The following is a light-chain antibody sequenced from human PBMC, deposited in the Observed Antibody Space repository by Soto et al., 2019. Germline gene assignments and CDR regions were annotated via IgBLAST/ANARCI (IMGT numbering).Light chain of an antibody. CDR1: QTVLNNY. Sequence: IVLTQSPGTLSLSPGERATLSCRASQTVLNNYLTWYQQKPGQAPRRLIFGASIRATGIPDRFSGSGSGTDFTLTISRLELEDFDVYYCQQYGSSQTTFGQGTQVDSK. J-gene: IGKJ1*01. V-gene: IGKV3-20*01. CDR3: QQYGSSQTT. CDR2: GAS.